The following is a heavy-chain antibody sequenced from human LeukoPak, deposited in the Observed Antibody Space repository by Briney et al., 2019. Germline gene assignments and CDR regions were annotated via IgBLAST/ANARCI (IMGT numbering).Heavy chain of an antibody. J-gene: IGHJ1*01. Sequence: ASVKVSCKASGYTFTSYGISWVRQATGQGLEWMGWMNPNSGNTGYAQKFQGRVTMTRNTSISTAYMELSSLRSEDTAVYYCARKMGATIDPYFQHWGQGTLVTVSS. V-gene: IGHV1-8*02. CDR1: GYTFTSYG. CDR2: MNPNSGNT. D-gene: IGHD1-26*01. CDR3: ARKMGATIDPYFQH.